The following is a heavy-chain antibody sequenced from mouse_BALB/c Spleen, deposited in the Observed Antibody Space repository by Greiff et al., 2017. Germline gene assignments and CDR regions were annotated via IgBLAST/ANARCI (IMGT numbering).Heavy chain of an antibody. CDR2: IDPANGNT. CDR1: GFNIKDTY. CDR3: AHIYYGYGRFAY. Sequence: EVQLQQSGAELVKPGASVKLSCTASGFNIKDTYMHWVKQRPEQGLEWIGRIDPANGNTKYDPKFQGKATITADTSSNTAYLQLSSLTSEDTAVYYCAHIYYGYGRFAYWGQGTLVTVSA. V-gene: IGHV14-3*02. J-gene: IGHJ3*01. D-gene: IGHD2-2*01.